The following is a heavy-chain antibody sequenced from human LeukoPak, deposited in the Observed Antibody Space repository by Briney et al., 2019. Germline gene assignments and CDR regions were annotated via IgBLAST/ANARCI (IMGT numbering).Heavy chain of an antibody. Sequence: PGGSLRLSCAASGFTFSSYAMSWVRQAPGKGLEWVAVISYDGSKKNYADSVKGRFTISRDNSKNTLYLQMNSLRAEDTAVYYCARAIKAVAGTFHRDYYFDYWGQGTLVTVSS. V-gene: IGHV3-30*04. CDR1: GFTFSSYA. D-gene: IGHD6-19*01. J-gene: IGHJ4*02. CDR3: ARAIKAVAGTFHRDYYFDY. CDR2: ISYDGSKK.